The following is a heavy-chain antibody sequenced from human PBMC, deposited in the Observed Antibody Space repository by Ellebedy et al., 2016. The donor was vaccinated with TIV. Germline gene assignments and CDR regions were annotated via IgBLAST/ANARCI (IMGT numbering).Heavy chain of an antibody. CDR1: GYSFTSYW. J-gene: IGHJ3*02. CDR2: IYLGDSDT. V-gene: IGHV5-51*01. D-gene: IGHD1-14*01. Sequence: GGSLRLSCKGSGYSFTSYWIAWVRQMPGKGLEWMGIIYLGDSDTRYSPSFQGQVTISADKSISTAYLQWSSLKASDTAMYYCARHPDDAFDIWGQGTMVTVSS. CDR3: ARHPDDAFDI.